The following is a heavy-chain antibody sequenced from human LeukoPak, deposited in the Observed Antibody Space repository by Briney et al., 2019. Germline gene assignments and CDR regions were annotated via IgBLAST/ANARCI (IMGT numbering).Heavy chain of an antibody. CDR1: GYTFTSYG. Sequence: ASVKVSCKASGYTFTSYGINWVRQAPGQGLEWMGWISGYNGNTNYAQKLQGRVTMTTDTSTSTAYMELRSLRSDDTAVYYCARALRGGDYYGSGSPPGYWGQGTLVTVSS. V-gene: IGHV1-18*01. CDR2: ISGYNGNT. D-gene: IGHD3-10*01. J-gene: IGHJ4*02. CDR3: ARALRGGDYYGSGSPPGY.